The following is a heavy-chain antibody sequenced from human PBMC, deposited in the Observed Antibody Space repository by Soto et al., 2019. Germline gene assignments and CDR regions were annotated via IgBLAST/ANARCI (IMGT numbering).Heavy chain of an antibody. CDR1: GGTFSSYA. Sequence: GASVKVSCKASGGTFSSYAISWVRQAPGQGLEWMGGIIPIFGTANYAQKFQGRVTITADESTSTAYMELSSLRSEVTAVYYCARSRKPDYGGGFDPWGQGPLVTVSS. CDR3: ARSRKPDYGGGFDP. CDR2: IIPIFGTA. D-gene: IGHD4-17*01. V-gene: IGHV1-69*13. J-gene: IGHJ5*02.